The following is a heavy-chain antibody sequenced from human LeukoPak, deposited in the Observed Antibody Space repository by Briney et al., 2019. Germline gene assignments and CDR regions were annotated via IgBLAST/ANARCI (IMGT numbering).Heavy chain of an antibody. J-gene: IGHJ6*03. D-gene: IGHD3-3*01. CDR1: GFTFSSYS. Sequence: PGGSLRLSCAASGFTFSSYSMNWVRQAPGKGLEWVSSISSSSSYIYYADSVKGRFTISRDNAKNSLYLQMNSLRAEDTAVYYCATLVRFNPNYYYYMDVWGKGTTVTVSS. CDR2: ISSSSSYI. V-gene: IGHV3-21*01. CDR3: ATLVRFNPNYYYYMDV.